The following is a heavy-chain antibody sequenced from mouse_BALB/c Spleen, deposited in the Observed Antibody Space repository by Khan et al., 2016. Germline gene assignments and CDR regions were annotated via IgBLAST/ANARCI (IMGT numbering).Heavy chain of an antibody. CDR2: MWRGGST. V-gene: IGHV2-5*01. J-gene: IGHJ4*01. CDR3: AKEEGNYVMDY. CDR1: GFLLTSYG. Sequence: QVQLQQSGPGLVQPSQSLSITCTVSGFLLTSYGVHWIRQSPGKGLEWLGVMWRGGSTDYNAAFMSRLSITRDNSKRQVFFKMNSLQADDTARYYCAKEEGNYVMDYWGQGTSVTVSS. D-gene: IGHD2-1*01.